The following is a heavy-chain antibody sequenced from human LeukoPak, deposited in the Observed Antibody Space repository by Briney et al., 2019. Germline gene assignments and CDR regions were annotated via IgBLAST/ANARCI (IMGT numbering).Heavy chain of an antibody. CDR3: ASFTLYGSGCPRFDP. V-gene: IGHV4-34*01. CDR1: GGSFSGYY. J-gene: IGHJ5*02. D-gene: IGHD3-10*01. CDR2: INHSGST. Sequence: SETLSLTCAVYGGSFSGYYWSWIRQPPGKGLEWIGEINHSGSTNYNPSLKSRVTISVDTSKNQFSLKLSSVTAADTAVYYCASFTLYGSGCPRFDPWGQGTLVTVSS.